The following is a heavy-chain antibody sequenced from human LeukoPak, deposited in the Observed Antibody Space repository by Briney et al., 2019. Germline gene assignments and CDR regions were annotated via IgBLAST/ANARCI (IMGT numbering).Heavy chain of an antibody. CDR1: GGSISSYY. D-gene: IGHD3-3*01. CDR3: ARRRYDFWSGYSTDAFDI. V-gene: IGHV4-59*01. J-gene: IGHJ3*02. Sequence: SETLSLTCTVSGGSISSYYWSWIRQPPGKGLEWIGYIYYSGSTNYNPSLKSRVTISVDTSKNQFSLKLSSVTAADTAVYYWARRRYDFWSGYSTDAFDIWGQGTMVTVSS. CDR2: IYYSGST.